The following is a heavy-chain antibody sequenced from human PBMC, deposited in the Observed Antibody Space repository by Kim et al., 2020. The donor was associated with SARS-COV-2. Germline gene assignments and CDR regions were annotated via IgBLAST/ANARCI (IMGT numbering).Heavy chain of an antibody. CDR3: ARAFSRDQLLSSCWFDP. CDR1: GFTFSSYA. D-gene: IGHD2-2*01. CDR2: ISYDGSNK. Sequence: GGSLRLSCAASGFTFSSYAMHWVRQAPGKGLEWVAVISYDGSNKYYADSVKGRFTISRDNSKNTLYLQMNSLRAEDTAVYYCARAFSRDQLLSSCWFDP. V-gene: IGHV3-30-3*01. J-gene: IGHJ5*02.